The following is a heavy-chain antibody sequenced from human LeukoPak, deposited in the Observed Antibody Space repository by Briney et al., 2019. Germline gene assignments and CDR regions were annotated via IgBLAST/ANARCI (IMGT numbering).Heavy chain of an antibody. J-gene: IGHJ1*01. CDR1: GGSFSGYY. CDR3: ARCYYGSGSYYPFQH. Sequence: SETLSLTCAVYGGSFSGYYWSWIRQPPGKGLEWIGENNHSGSTNYNPSLKSRVTISVDTSKNQFSLKLSSVTAADTAVYYCARCYYGSGSYYPFQHWGQGTLVTVSS. CDR2: NNHSGST. D-gene: IGHD3-10*01. V-gene: IGHV4-34*01.